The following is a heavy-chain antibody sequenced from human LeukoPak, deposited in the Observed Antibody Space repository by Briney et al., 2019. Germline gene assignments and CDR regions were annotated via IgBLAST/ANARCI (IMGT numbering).Heavy chain of an antibody. Sequence: GGSLRLSCAASGFTFSSYWMNWVRQAPGKGLEWVANIKEDGSEKYYVDSVKGRFTISRGNAKNSLYLQMNSLRAEDTAVYYCARDPSSLRDSFDYWGQGTLVTVSS. CDR2: IKEDGSEK. J-gene: IGHJ4*02. CDR3: ARDPSSLRDSFDY. CDR1: GFTFSSYW. V-gene: IGHV3-7*01.